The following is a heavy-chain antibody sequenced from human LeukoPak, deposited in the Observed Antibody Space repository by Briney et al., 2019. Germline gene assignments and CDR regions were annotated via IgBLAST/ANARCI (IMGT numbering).Heavy chain of an antibody. J-gene: IGHJ6*03. Sequence: PGGSLRLSCAASGFTFSSYEMNWVRQAPGKGLDWGSGMRDSGTNTYYADSVKVRFTISRDNSKNTLYLQMNRLRAEDTAVYYCAKGGAVSSKSITMVRGTRRYYYYMDVWGKGTTVTISS. CDR2: MRDSGTNT. V-gene: IGHV3-23*01. D-gene: IGHD3-10*01. CDR3: AKGGAVSSKSITMVRGTRRYYYYMDV. CDR1: GFTFSSYE.